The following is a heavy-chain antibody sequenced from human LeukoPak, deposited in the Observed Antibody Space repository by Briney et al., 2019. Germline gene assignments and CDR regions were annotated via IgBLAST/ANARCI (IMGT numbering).Heavy chain of an antibody. CDR2: LYHPDST. Sequence: PSETLSLTCGVSGYPINNAYYWVWIRRPPGKGLDWIGSLYHPDSTYYNPSLKSRVTMSVDTSRNQFSLRLSFVTAADTAVYYCARQYDSYFYYYLDLWGTGTTVTVSS. CDR1: GYPINNAYY. V-gene: IGHV4-38-2*01. J-gene: IGHJ6*03. D-gene: IGHD2-2*01. CDR3: ARQYDSYFYYYLDL.